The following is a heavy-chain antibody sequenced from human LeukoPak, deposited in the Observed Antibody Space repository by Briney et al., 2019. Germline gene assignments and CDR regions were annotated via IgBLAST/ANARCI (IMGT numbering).Heavy chain of an antibody. CDR2: ISGSGGST. CDR3: ARAVVPAAASRKYYFDY. D-gene: IGHD2-2*01. Sequence: PGGSLRFSCEASGFTFRGNAMSGVRQAPGKGLEWVSAISGSGGSTYYADSVKGRFTISRDNSKNTLYLQMNSLRAEDTAVYYCARAVVPAAASRKYYFDYWGQGTLVTVSS. CDR1: GFTFRGNA. V-gene: IGHV3-23*01. J-gene: IGHJ4*02.